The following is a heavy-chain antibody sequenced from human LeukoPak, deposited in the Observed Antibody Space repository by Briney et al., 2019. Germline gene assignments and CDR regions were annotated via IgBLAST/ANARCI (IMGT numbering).Heavy chain of an antibody. CDR3: ARGNTMVVF. D-gene: IGHD3-10*01. J-gene: IGHJ4*02. CDR1: GFTLSSYW. Sequence: PGGSLRLAWAASGFTLSSYWMSWVRQAPGKGLEWVANIKQDGREKYYVDAVKGRFTISRDNAKNSLYLQMNSLRAEATAVYSCARGNTMVVFWGQGTLVTVSS. CDR2: IKQDGREK. V-gene: IGHV3-7*01.